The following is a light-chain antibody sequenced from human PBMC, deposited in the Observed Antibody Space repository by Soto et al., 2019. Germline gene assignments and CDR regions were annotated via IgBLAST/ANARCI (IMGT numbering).Light chain of an antibody. CDR2: AAS. J-gene: IGKJ5*01. V-gene: IGKV1-8*01. Sequence: AIRMTESPSSLSASTGDRVTITCRASQGISSYLAWYHQKPGKAPKRLIYAASTLQSGVPSRFSGSGSGTDFTLTISCLQSEDFATYYCQQYYSYPITFGQGTRLEIK. CDR1: QGISSY. CDR3: QQYYSYPIT.